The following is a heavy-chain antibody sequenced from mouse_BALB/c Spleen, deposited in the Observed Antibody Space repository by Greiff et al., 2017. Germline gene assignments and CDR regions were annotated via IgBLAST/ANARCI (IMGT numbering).Heavy chain of an antibody. CDR1: GYTFTSYV. Sequence: EVKLQESGPELVKPGASVKMSCKASGYTFTSYVMHWVKQKPGQGLEWIGYINPYNDGTKYNEKFKGKATLTSDTSSSTAYMELSSLTSEDSAVYCCARGAYYGNRGADWGQGTLVTVSA. CDR2: INPYNDGT. CDR3: ARGAYYGNRGAD. J-gene: IGHJ3*01. D-gene: IGHD2-10*01. V-gene: IGHV1-14*01.